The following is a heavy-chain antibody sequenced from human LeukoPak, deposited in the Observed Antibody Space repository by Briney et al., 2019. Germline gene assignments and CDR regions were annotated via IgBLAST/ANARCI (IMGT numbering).Heavy chain of an antibody. CDR3: ARGLLTGYYGSWFDP. V-gene: IGHV4-34*01. J-gene: IGHJ5*02. Sequence: SETLSLTCAVCGGSFSGYYWSWIRQPPGKGLEWIGEINHSGSTNYNPSLKSRVTISVDTSKNQFSLKLSSVTAADTAVYYCARGLLTGYYGSWFDPWGQGTLVTVSS. CDR2: INHSGST. CDR1: GGSFSGYY. D-gene: IGHD3-9*01.